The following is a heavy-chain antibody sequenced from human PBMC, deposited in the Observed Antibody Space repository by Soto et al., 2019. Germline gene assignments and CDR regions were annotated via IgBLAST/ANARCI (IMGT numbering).Heavy chain of an antibody. Sequence: QVQLQESGPGLVKPSETLSLTCTVSGGSITGYSWSWIRQPPGKGLEWIGYISYSGSTNYNPSLKRRVTISVDTSKNQFSLKLSSVTAADTAVYYYARGYDEIDYWGQGTLVTVSS. V-gene: IGHV4-59*01. CDR1: GGSITGYS. CDR2: ISYSGST. CDR3: ARGYDEIDY. J-gene: IGHJ4*02. D-gene: IGHD3-3*01.